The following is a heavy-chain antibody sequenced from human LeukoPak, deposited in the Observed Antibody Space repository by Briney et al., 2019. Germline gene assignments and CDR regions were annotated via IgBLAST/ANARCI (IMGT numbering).Heavy chain of an antibody. CDR3: ARDPVFGANADYYGSGRSDY. J-gene: IGHJ4*02. Sequence: SETLSLTCTVSGGSISSGDYYWSWIRQPPGKGLEWIGSIYYSGSTYYNPSLKSRVTISVDTSKNQFSLKLSSVTAADTAVYYCARDPVFGANADYYGSGRSDYWGQGTLVTVSS. V-gene: IGHV4-39*07. D-gene: IGHD3-10*01. CDR2: IYYSGST. CDR1: GGSISSGDYY.